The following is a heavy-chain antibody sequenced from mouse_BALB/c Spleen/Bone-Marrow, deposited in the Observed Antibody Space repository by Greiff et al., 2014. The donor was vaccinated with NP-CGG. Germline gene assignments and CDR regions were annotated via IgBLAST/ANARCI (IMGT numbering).Heavy chain of an antibody. V-gene: IGHV1-55*01. CDR3: ARFSQLGLLAY. CDR1: DYNFTSYW. Sequence: QVQLKESGAELVKPGTSVKLSCKASDYNFTSYWINWVKLRPGQGLEWIGDIYPGSGSTNYNEKFKSKATLTVDTSSSTAYMQLSSLASEDSALYYCARFSQLGLLAYWGQGTLVTVSA. D-gene: IGHD3-1*01. J-gene: IGHJ3*01. CDR2: IYPGSGST.